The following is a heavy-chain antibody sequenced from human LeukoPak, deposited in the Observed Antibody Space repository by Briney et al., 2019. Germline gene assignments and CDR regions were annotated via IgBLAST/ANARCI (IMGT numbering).Heavy chain of an antibody. CDR1: GFIFSSYW. J-gene: IGHJ4*02. V-gene: IGHV3-74*01. Sequence: GGSLRLSCAASGFIFSSYWMHWVRQAPGKGLVWVSRINSNGSSTSYADSVKGRFTISRDNAKNTLYLQMNSLRAEDTAVYYCARRVVVPAAPYYFDYWGQGTLVTVSS. D-gene: IGHD2-2*01. CDR2: INSNGSST. CDR3: ARRVVVPAAPYYFDY.